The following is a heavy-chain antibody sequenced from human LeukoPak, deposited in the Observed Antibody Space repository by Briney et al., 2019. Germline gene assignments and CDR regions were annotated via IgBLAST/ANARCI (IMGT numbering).Heavy chain of an antibody. CDR3: TALLGITATLVY. V-gene: IGHV3-11*03. J-gene: IGHJ4*02. CDR1: GFTFTNYA. D-gene: IGHD7-27*01. CDR2: ISNSGSYT. Sequence: PGGSLRLSCAASGFTFTNYAMTWVRQAPGKGLEWVSYISNSGSYTNYADSVKGRFTISRDNAKNSLYLQMNSLKSEDTAVYYCTALLGITATLVYWGQGTLVTVSS.